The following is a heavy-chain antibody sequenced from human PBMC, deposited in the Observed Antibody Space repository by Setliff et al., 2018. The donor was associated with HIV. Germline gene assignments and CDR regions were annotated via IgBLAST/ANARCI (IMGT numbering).Heavy chain of an antibody. CDR1: GITFSSYA. D-gene: IGHD1-1*01. J-gene: IGHJ3*01. CDR3: PKDDPSPRDDLGETEQGDGFDF. V-gene: IGHV3-23*01. Sequence: GGSLRLSCVASGITFSSYAMSWVRQAPGKGLEWVPVISGGGGSTFYADPVKGRFTITRDNSKNTVYLQMNSLRSDDTATYYCPKDDPSPRDDLGETEQGDGFDFWGQGTMVTVSS. CDR2: ISGGGGST.